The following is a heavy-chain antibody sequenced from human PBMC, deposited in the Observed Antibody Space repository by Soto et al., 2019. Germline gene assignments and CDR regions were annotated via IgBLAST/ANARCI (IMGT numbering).Heavy chain of an antibody. J-gene: IGHJ4*02. Sequence: QMQLVQSGPEVKKPGTSVKVSCKASGFTFTSSAVQWVRQARGQRLEWIGWIVVGSGNTNYAQKFQERVTITRVMSTSTAYMELSSLRSEDTAVYYWAADRTYCGGYCYVDWGQGTLVTVSS. CDR3: AADRTYCGGYCYVD. CDR1: GFTFTSSA. CDR2: IVVGSGNT. D-gene: IGHD2-21*02. V-gene: IGHV1-58*01.